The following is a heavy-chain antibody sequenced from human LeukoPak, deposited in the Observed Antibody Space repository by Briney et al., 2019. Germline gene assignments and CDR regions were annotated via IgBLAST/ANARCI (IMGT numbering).Heavy chain of an antibody. CDR2: VSYEGTIK. J-gene: IGHJ5*01. V-gene: IGHV3-30*14. Sequence: GGSLRLSCAAPGFAFSNFAMHWVRQAPGKGLEWVAVVSYEGTIKYYSDSAKGRFTISRDNSNSLISLQMNDLTTEDTAVYYCAREKFDSWGQGTLVTVSP. CDR3: AREKFDS. CDR1: GFAFSNFA.